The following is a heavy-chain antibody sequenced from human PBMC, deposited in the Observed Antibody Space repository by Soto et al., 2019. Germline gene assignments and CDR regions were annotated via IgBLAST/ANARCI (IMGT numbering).Heavy chain of an antibody. CDR1: GYTLTSYG. CDR3: ARSNYYYDSSGYYPRSNY. J-gene: IGHJ4*02. V-gene: IGHV1-18*01. CDR2: ISAYNGNT. Sequence: ASVKVSCKASGYTLTSYGISWVRQAPGQGLEWMGWISAYNGNTNYAQKLQGRVTMTTDTSTSTAYMELRSLRSDDTAVYYCARSNYYYDSSGYYPRSNYWGQGTLVTVSS. D-gene: IGHD3-22*01.